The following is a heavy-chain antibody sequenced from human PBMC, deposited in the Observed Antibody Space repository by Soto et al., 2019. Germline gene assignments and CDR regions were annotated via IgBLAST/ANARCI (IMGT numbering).Heavy chain of an antibody. V-gene: IGHV1-18*01. J-gene: IGHJ4*02. Sequence: QIQLVQSGAEVKKPGASVKVSCKASGYTFSSYHITWVRQAPGQGLEWMGWISAYNGNTNYAQNLQGRDTMTTDPSTSTPYMELRSLRSDDTAVYYCARDLPPVDYWGQGTLVTVSS. CDR2: ISAYNGNT. CDR3: ARDLPPVDY. CDR1: GYTFSSYH.